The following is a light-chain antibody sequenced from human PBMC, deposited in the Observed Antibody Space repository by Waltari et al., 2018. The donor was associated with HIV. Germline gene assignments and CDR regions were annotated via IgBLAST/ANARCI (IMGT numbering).Light chain of an antibody. CDR3: CSYAGADTYVI. CDR2: DVT. J-gene: IGLJ2*01. CDR1: NSDIGSYGD. Sequence: QSALTQPRSVAGSPGQSVTISCTGTNSDIGSYGDVSWYHQHPGKAPKLLIYDVTKRPSGVPDRFSGSKSGNTASLTLSGLQAEDEADYYCCSYAGADTYVIFGGGTKVTVL. V-gene: IGLV2-11*01.